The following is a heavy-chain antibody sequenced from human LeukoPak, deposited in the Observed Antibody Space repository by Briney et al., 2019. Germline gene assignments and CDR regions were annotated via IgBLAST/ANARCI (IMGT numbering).Heavy chain of an antibody. Sequence: GGSLRLSCAASGFTFINYAMTWVRQTPGKGLEWVSDTSGSGGSTYYADSVKGRFTISRDNAKNSLYLQMNSLRAEDTAIYYCARDREAKARIGGMDVWGQGTTVIVS. V-gene: IGHV3-23*01. CDR2: TSGSGGST. CDR3: ARDREAKARIGGMDV. CDR1: GFTFINYA. D-gene: IGHD5-12*01. J-gene: IGHJ6*02.